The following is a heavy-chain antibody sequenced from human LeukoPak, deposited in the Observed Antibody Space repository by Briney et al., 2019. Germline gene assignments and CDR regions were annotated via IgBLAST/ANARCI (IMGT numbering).Heavy chain of an antibody. D-gene: IGHD5-18*01. CDR3: ARDPSTRMDTYYYYYMDV. CDR2: IGGYSTYI. J-gene: IGHJ6*03. Sequence: GGSLRLSCAASGFTFSAYTMNWVRQAPGKGLEWVSSIGGYSTYIYYADSVKGRFTISRDNAKNSLYLQMNSLRAEDTAVYYCARDPSTRMDTYYYYYMDVWGKGTTVTVSS. V-gene: IGHV3-21*01. CDR1: GFTFSAYT.